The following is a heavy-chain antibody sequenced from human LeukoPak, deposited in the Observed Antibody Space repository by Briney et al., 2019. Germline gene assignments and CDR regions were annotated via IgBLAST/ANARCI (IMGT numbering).Heavy chain of an antibody. CDR3: ARGTAVAGSFDY. J-gene: IGHJ4*02. Sequence: KPSETLSLTCAVYGGSFSGYYWSWIRQPPGKGLEWIGEINHSGSTNYNPSLKSRVTISVDTSKNQFSLKLSSVTAADTAVYYCARGTAVAGSFDYWGQGILVTVSS. CDR1: GGSFSGYY. V-gene: IGHV4-34*01. CDR2: INHSGST. D-gene: IGHD6-19*01.